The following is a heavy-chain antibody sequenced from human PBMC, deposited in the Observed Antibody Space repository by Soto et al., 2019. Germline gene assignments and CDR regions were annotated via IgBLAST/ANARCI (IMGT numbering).Heavy chain of an antibody. Sequence: EVQLVETGGGLIQPGGSLRLSCAASGFTVSSNYMTWVRHAPGKGMEWVSVIYSGGSTYYADSVKGRFTSSRDKSKNTLYLHMNSLRDEDTAVYYCAGATGRYWGQGTLVNVSS. V-gene: IGHV3-53*02. CDR3: AGATGRY. D-gene: IGHD1-1*01. CDR1: GFTVSSNY. CDR2: IYSGGST. J-gene: IGHJ4*02.